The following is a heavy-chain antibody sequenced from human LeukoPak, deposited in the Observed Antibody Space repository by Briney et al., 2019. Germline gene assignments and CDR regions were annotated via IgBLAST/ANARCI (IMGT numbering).Heavy chain of an antibody. V-gene: IGHV3-48*01. CDR2: ISISRSTT. D-gene: IGHD1-26*01. CDR1: GLTFIKYW. J-gene: IGHJ6*03. CDR3: VRAEVGTTLKYYYYYMDV. Sequence: GGSLSLSCAASGLTFIKYWMSAVRQAPGKGVEWISFISISRSTTYYADSVKGRCTISRDNGKNSMYLQMHSLRAEDTAVYYCVRAEVGTTLKYYYYYMDVWGKGTTVTVSS.